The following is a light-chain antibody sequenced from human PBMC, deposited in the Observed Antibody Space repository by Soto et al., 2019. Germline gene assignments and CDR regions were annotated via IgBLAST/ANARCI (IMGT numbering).Light chain of an antibody. J-gene: IGLJ3*02. CDR2: EVS. Sequence: QSALTQPASVSGSPGQTITISCTGTKNNIGDYNYVSWYQQHPDKAPRLIIYEVSNRPSGISDRFSGSKSGNTASLSISGLQAEDEADYYCYCFTNNSLRWVFGGGTKLTVL. CDR1: KNNIGDYNY. V-gene: IGLV2-14*01. CDR3: YCFTNNSLRWV.